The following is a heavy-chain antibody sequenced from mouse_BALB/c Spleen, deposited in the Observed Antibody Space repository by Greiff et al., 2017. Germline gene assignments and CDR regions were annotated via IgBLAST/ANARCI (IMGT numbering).Heavy chain of an antibody. Sequence: VKLQESGPGLVAPSQSLSITCTVSGFSLTSYGVHWVRQPPGKGLEWLGVIWAGGSTNYNSALMSRLSISKDNSKSQVFLKMNSLQTDDTAMYYCARDVDSSGYYAMDYWGQGTSVTVSS. V-gene: IGHV2-9*02. J-gene: IGHJ4*01. CDR3: ARDVDSSGYYAMDY. CDR2: IWAGGST. D-gene: IGHD3-2*01. CDR1: GFSLTSYG.